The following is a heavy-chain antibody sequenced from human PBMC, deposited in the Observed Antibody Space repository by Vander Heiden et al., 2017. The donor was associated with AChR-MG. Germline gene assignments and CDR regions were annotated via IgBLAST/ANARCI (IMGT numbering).Heavy chain of an antibody. V-gene: IGHV3-30*18. D-gene: IGHD3-3*01. CDR3: ANEFFSVTG. Sequence: QVQLGESGGGVVQPGRSLRLSCAASGFTFSSYGMHWVRQAPGKGLEWVAVISYDGSNKYYADSVKGRFTISRDNSKNTLYLQMNSLRAEDTAVYYCANEFFSVTGGGQGTLVTVSS. J-gene: IGHJ4*02. CDR2: ISYDGSNK. CDR1: GFTFSSYG.